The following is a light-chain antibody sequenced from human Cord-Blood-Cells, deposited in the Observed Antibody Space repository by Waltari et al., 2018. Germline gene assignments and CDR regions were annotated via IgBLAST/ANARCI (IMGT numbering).Light chain of an antibody. J-gene: IGLJ2*01. V-gene: IGLV2-8*01. Sequence: QAAVTQPRSASGPAGHSVTISCTGTSSHVGGYNYVPWYQQHPGKAPKLMISEVSKRPSGVPDRFSGSKSGNSASLTVSGLQAEDEAYYYCSSYAGSNNGVFGAGTKLTVL. CDR2: EVS. CDR1: SSHVGGYNY. CDR3: SSYAGSNNGV.